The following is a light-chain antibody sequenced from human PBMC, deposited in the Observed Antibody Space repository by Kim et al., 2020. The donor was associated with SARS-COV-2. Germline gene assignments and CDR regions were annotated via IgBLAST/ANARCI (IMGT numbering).Light chain of an antibody. Sequence: EIVLTQSPGTLSLSPGERATLSCRASQRVSSNYLAWYQQKPGQAPRLLIYDASSRATGIPDKFSGSGSGTDFTLTISRLEPEDFAVYYCQQYDSSPPTFGQGTKVDIK. J-gene: IGKJ1*01. CDR2: DAS. CDR3: QQYDSSPPT. CDR1: QRVSSNY. V-gene: IGKV3-20*01.